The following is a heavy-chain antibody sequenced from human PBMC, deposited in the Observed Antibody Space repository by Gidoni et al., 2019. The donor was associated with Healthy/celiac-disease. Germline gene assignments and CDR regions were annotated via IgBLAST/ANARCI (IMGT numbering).Heavy chain of an antibody. J-gene: IGHJ4*02. V-gene: IGHV3-21*06. Sequence: EVQLVESGGGLVKPGGSLRLSCAASGCNLSSYSMYWVRQAPGKGLEWVSSISSSSSDIYYADSVKGRFTISRDNAKNSLYLQINSLRAEDTAVYYCASGYSSSWYYFDYWGQGTLVTVSS. CDR2: ISSSSSDI. D-gene: IGHD6-13*01. CDR1: GCNLSSYS. CDR3: ASGYSSSWYYFDY.